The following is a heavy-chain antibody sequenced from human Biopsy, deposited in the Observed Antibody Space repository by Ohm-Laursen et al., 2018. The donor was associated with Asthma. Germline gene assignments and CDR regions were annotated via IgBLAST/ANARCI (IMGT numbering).Heavy chain of an antibody. Sequence: SETLSLTCAVYGGPFSGYYWSWIRQPPGKGLEWIGEINHSGSTNYNPSLKSRVTISADTSKNQFSLKLSSVTAADTAVYYCARVVGGYCSSTSCYGGYYYGMDVWGQGTTVTVSS. CDR1: GGPFSGYY. V-gene: IGHV4-34*01. CDR3: ARVVGGYCSSTSCYGGYYYGMDV. J-gene: IGHJ6*02. CDR2: INHSGST. D-gene: IGHD2-2*01.